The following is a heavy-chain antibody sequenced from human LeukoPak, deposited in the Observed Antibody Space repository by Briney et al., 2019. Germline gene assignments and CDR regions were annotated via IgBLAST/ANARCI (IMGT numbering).Heavy chain of an antibody. CDR1: GFTFSSYW. CDR3: AKVGNPRGLFPYYYDSSGYYSY. CDR2: ISGSGGST. Sequence: GGSLRLSCAASGFTFSSYWMSWVRQAPGKGLEWVSAISGSGGSTYYADSVKGRFTISRDNSKNTLYLQMNSLRAEDTAVYYCAKVGNPRGLFPYYYDSSGYYSYWGQGTLVTVSS. V-gene: IGHV3-23*01. J-gene: IGHJ4*02. D-gene: IGHD3-22*01.